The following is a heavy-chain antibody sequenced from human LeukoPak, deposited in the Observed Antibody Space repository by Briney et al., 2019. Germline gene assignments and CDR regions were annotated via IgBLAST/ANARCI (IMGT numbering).Heavy chain of an antibody. CDR2: INTNTGNP. Sequence: ASVKVSCKASGYTFTSYAMNWVRQAPGQGLEWMGWINTNTGNPTYAQGFTGRFVFSLDTSVSTAYLQISSLKAEDTAVYYCARVMGDYYDSSGYYYEGERLDYWGQGTLVTVSS. V-gene: IGHV7-4-1*02. CDR1: GYTFTSYA. CDR3: ARVMGDYYDSSGYYYEGERLDY. J-gene: IGHJ4*02. D-gene: IGHD3-22*01.